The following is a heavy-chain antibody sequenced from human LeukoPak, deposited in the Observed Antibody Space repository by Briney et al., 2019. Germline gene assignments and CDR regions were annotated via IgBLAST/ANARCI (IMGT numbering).Heavy chain of an antibody. D-gene: IGHD6-13*01. J-gene: IGHJ6*03. V-gene: IGHV3-21*01. CDR1: GFTFSSYS. CDR2: ISSSSSYI. CDR3: ARDRIEQQRTLGRSTNYYYYYYMDV. Sequence: GGSLRLSCAASGFTFSSYSMNWVRQAPGKGLEWVSSISSSSSYICYADSVKGRFTVSRDNAKNSVYLQMNSLRAEDTAVYYCARDRIEQQRTLGRSTNYYYYYYMDVWGKGTTVTVSS.